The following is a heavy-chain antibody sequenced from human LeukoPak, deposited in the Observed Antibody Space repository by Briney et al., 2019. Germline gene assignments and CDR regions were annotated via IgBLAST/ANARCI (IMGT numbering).Heavy chain of an antibody. CDR2: ISSSSTM. Sequence: GGSLRLSCAASGFTFSSYSMNWVRQAPGKGLAWVSYISSSSTMYYADSVKGRFTISRDNAKNSLYLQMNSLRAEDTAVYYCARRGSTYYDFWSGQSPLLYFDYWGQGTLVTVSS. D-gene: IGHD3-3*01. CDR3: ARRGSTYYDFWSGQSPLLYFDY. CDR1: GFTFSSYS. V-gene: IGHV3-48*01. J-gene: IGHJ4*02.